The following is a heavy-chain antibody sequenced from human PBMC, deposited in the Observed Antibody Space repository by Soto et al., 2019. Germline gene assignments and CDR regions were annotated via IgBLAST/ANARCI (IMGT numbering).Heavy chain of an antibody. CDR1: GFTFSSYS. J-gene: IGHJ4*02. CDR3: SRGTAYDRGYCSGGSCYTWDY. V-gene: IGHV3-21*01. Sequence: EVQLVESGGGLVKPGGSLRLSCAASGFTFSSYSMNWVRQAPGKGLEWVSSISSTSSYIYYADSVKGRFTISRDNAKNSLNLQMKSLRAEDTAVYYCSRGTAYDRGYCSGGSCYTWDYWGQGTLVTVSS. D-gene: IGHD2-15*01. CDR2: ISSTSSYI.